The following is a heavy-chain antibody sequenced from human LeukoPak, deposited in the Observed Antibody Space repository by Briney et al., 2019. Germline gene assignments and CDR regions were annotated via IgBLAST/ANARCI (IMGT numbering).Heavy chain of an antibody. CDR3: ARVLSGWQIDY. Sequence: PGRSLRLFCAASGFTFSSYGMHWVRQAPGKGLGWVAVIWYDGSNKYYADSVKGRFTISRDNSKNTLYLQMNSLRAEDTAVYYCARVLSGWQIDYWGQGTLVTVSS. CDR1: GFTFSSYG. V-gene: IGHV3-33*01. D-gene: IGHD6-19*01. J-gene: IGHJ4*02. CDR2: IWYDGSNK.